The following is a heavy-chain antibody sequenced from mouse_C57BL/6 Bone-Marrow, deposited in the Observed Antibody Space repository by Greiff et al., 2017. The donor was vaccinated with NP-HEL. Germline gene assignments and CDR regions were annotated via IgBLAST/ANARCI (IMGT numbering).Heavy chain of an antibody. CDR3: TVYGYDGDAMDY. CDR2: IRNKANNHAT. CDR1: GFTFSDAW. V-gene: IGHV6-6*01. J-gene: IGHJ4*01. D-gene: IGHD2-2*01. Sequence: EVKVEESGGGSVQPGGSMKLSCAASGFTFSDAWMDWVRQSPEKGLEWVAEIRNKANNHATYYAESVKGRFTISRDDSKSSVYLQMNSLRAEDTGIYYCTVYGYDGDAMDYWGQGTSVTVSS.